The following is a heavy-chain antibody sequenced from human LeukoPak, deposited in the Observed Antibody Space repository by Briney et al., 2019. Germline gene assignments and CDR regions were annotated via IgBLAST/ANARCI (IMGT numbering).Heavy chain of an antibody. Sequence: GGSLRLSCAASGFTFSSYAMSWVRQAPGQGLEWVSAISGSGGSTYYADSVKGRFTITRDNSKNTLYLQMNNLRAEDTAVYYCAKDYYDSSGYYNAVDIWGQGAMVTVAS. CDR1: GFTFSSYA. V-gene: IGHV3-23*01. J-gene: IGHJ3*02. CDR3: AKDYYDSSGYYNAVDI. CDR2: ISGSGGST. D-gene: IGHD3-22*01.